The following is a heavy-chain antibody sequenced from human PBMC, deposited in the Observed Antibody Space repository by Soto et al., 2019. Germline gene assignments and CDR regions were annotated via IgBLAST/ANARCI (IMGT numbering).Heavy chain of an antibody. D-gene: IGHD2-21*01. CDR2: ISSSSSTI. Sequence: EVQLVESGGGLVQPGGSLRLSCAASGFTFSSYSMNWVRQAPGKGLEWVSYISSSSSTIYYADSVKGRFTISRDNAKNSLYLQMNSLRGEDTAVYYCARDGAHMVVVDHNWFDPWGQGTLVTVSS. CDR3: ARDGAHMVVVDHNWFDP. CDR1: GFTFSSYS. J-gene: IGHJ5*02. V-gene: IGHV3-48*01.